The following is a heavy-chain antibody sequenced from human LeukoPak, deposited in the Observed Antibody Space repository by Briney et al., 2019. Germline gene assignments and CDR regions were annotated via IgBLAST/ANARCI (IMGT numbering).Heavy chain of an antibody. CDR1: GGSFSGYY. J-gene: IGHJ6*02. CDR3: AREARGWFGEFLYYYYGMDV. Sequence: SETLSLTCAVYGGSFSGYYCSWIRQPPGKGLEWIGEINHSGSTNYNPSLKSRVTISVDTSKNQFSLKLSSVTAADTAVYYCAREARGWFGEFLYYYYGMDVWGQGTTVTVSS. CDR2: INHSGST. D-gene: IGHD3-10*01. V-gene: IGHV4-34*01.